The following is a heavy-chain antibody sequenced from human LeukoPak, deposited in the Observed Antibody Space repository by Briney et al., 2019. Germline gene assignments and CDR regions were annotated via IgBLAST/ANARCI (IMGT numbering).Heavy chain of an antibody. CDR2: ISGSSSTI. Sequence: GGSLRLSCAASGFTFSSYSMNWVRQAPGKGLEWVSYISGSSSTIYYADSVKGRFTISRDNAKNSLYLQMNSLRAEDTAVYYCARGDIVVVTASEIFDYWGQGTLVTVSS. V-gene: IGHV3-48*01. D-gene: IGHD2-21*02. CDR1: GFTFSSYS. J-gene: IGHJ4*02. CDR3: ARGDIVVVTASEIFDY.